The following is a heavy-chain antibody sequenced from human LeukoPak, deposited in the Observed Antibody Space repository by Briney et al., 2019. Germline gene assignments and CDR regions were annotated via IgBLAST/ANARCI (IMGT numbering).Heavy chain of an antibody. D-gene: IGHD6-19*01. Sequence: PGGSLRLSCAASGFTVSSNYMSWVREAPGKGLEWVSVIYSGGSTYYADSVKGRFTISRHNSKNTLYLQMNSLRAEDTAVYYCARDGFVGQWLGYDAFDIWGQGTMVTVSS. V-gene: IGHV3-53*04. J-gene: IGHJ3*02. CDR1: GFTVSSNY. CDR3: ARDGFVGQWLGYDAFDI. CDR2: IYSGGST.